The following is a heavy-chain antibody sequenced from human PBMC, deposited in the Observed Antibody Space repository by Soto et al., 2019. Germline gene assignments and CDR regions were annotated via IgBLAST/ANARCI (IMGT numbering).Heavy chain of an antibody. CDR2: ISGSGGSP. Sequence: GGSLRLSCAASGFTFSSHAMSWVRQAPGKGLEWVSAISGSGGSPYYTDSVKGRFTISRDNSENTLYLQMTSLRAEDTAVYYCAQDGGQWLQGYFDYWGQGTLVTVSS. D-gene: IGHD6-19*01. CDR1: GFTFSSHA. J-gene: IGHJ4*02. CDR3: AQDGGQWLQGYFDY. V-gene: IGHV3-23*01.